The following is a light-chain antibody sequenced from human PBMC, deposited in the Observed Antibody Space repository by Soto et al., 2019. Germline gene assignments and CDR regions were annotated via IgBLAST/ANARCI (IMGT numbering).Light chain of an antibody. CDR2: GAS. J-gene: IGKJ1*01. V-gene: IGKV3-20*01. Sequence: EIVLTQSPGTLSLSPGERATLSCRASQSLRNTYLAWYQQKPGQAPRLLIYGASSRATGIPDRFSGSGSGTDFTLTISRLEPEDSALYYCQQYSTSSRTFGQGTKVEIK. CDR1: QSLRNTY. CDR3: QQYSTSSRT.